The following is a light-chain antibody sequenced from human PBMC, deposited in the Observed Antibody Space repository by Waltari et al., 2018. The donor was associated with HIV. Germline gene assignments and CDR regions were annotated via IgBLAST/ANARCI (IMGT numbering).Light chain of an antibody. Sequence: QSELTQPPSVSAAPGQRVTISCTGSSSNIGAGYDVHWYQQVPGRAPKVVIYGNSNRPSGVPDRFSGSKSGSSASLVITGLQSEDEADYYCSSYTGKNRVFGGGTKLTVL. V-gene: IGLV1-40*01. CDR3: SSYTGKNRV. CDR2: GNS. J-gene: IGLJ3*02. CDR1: SSNIGAGYD.